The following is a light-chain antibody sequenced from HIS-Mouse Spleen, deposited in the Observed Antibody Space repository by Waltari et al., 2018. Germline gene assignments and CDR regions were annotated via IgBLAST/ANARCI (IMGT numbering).Light chain of an antibody. CDR1: SLRSYY. CDR3: NSRDSSGNHWV. V-gene: IGLV3-19*01. CDR2: GKN. Sequence: SSELTQDPAVSVALGQTVRITCPGDSLRSYYASWYQQKPGQAPVLVIYGKNNRPSGIPDRFSGSSSGNTASLNITGAQAEDEADYYCNSRDSSGNHWVFGGGTKLTVL. J-gene: IGLJ3*02.